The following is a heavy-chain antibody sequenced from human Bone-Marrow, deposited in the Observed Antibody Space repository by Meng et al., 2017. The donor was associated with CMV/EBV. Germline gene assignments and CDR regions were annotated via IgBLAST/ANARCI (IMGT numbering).Heavy chain of an antibody. V-gene: IGHV3-66*02. J-gene: IGHJ6*02. CDR3: ARDFRFYGDYGYYYYGIDV. CDR2: IYSGGST. D-gene: IGHD4-17*01. Sequence: GESLKISCAASGFTVSSNYMSWVRQAPGKGLEWVSVIYSGGSTYYADSVKGRFTISRDNSKNTLYLQMNSLRSEDTAVYYCARDFRFYGDYGYYYYGIDVWGHGTTVTVSS. CDR1: GFTVSSNY.